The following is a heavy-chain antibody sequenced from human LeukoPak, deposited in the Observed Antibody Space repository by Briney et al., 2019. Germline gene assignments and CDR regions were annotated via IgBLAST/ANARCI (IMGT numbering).Heavy chain of an antibody. V-gene: IGHV3-23*01. CDR2: ISGSGGST. J-gene: IGHJ4*02. CDR3: AKDPKLYSSSWYEDY. Sequence: GGSLRLSCAASGFTFSSYAMSWVRQAPGKGLEWVSAISGSGGSTYYADSMKGRFTISRDNSKNTLYLQMNSLRAEDTAVYYCAKDPKLYSSSWYEDYWGQGTLVTVSS. D-gene: IGHD6-13*01. CDR1: GFTFSSYA.